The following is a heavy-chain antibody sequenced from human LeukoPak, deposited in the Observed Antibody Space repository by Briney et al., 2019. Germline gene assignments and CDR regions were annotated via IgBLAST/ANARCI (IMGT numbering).Heavy chain of an antibody. J-gene: IGHJ4*02. D-gene: IGHD3-9*01. CDR2: IGASGGST. V-gene: IGHV3-23*01. CDR1: GFTFSSYA. Sequence: GGSLRLSCATSGFTFSSYAMSWVRQAPGKGLEWVSGIGASGGSTYYADSVKGRFTISRDNSKNTLYLQMNSLRTEDTAVYYCAKAEGYDILTVLDYWGQGTLVTVSS. CDR3: AKAEGYDILTVLDY.